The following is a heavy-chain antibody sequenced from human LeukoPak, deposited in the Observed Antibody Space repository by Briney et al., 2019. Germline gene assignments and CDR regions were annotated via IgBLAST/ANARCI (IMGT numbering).Heavy chain of an antibody. CDR2: IYYSGST. Sequence: PGGSLRLSCAASGFTFSSYAMSWVRQPPGKGLEWIGSIYYSGSTYYNPSLKSRVTISVDTSKNQFSLKLNSVTAADTAVYYCARGGYYTLEYYYYMEIWGKGTTVTVSS. CDR3: ARGGYYTLEYYYYMEI. CDR1: GFTFSSYA. J-gene: IGHJ6*03. V-gene: IGHV4-39*07. D-gene: IGHD3-3*01.